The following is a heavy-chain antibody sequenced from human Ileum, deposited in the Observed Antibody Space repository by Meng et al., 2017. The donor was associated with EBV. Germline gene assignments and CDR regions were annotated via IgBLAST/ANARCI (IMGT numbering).Heavy chain of an antibody. D-gene: IGHD3-22*01. V-gene: IGHV4-61*03. Sequence: QVHLRDSGQGLGKRTQSLSLTCTVSGGSVRSSNDNWSWIRQPPGKGLEWIGHIYYSGSTNYNPSLQSRINISVDTSKNHFSLKLRSVTAADTGVYYCARGNKCILVVWGRGTLVTVSS. CDR2: IYYSGST. CDR1: GGSVRSSNDN. J-gene: IGHJ4*02. CDR3: ARGNKCILVV.